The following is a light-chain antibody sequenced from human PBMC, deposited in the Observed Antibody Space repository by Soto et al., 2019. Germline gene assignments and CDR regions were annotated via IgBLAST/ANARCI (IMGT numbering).Light chain of an antibody. CDR3: QSYDSSLSGFYV. V-gene: IGLV1-40*01. Sequence: VLTQPPSVSWAPGQRVTISCTGSSSNIGTGYDVHWYQQLPGTAPKLLIYGNSNRPSGVPDRFSGSKSGTSASLAITGLQAEDEADYYCQSYDSSLSGFYVFGTGTKVTVL. CDR2: GNS. CDR1: SSNIGTGYD. J-gene: IGLJ1*01.